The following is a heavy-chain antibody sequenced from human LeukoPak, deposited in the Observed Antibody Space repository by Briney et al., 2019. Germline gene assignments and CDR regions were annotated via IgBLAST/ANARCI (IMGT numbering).Heavy chain of an antibody. V-gene: IGHV1-46*01. CDR1: GYTFTTYY. J-gene: IGHJ4*02. Sequence: GASVKVSCKASGYTFTTYYMLWVRQAPGQGLEWMGIINPSGGSTSSPQKFQGRVTMTRDTSTSTVYMELSSLRSEDTAVYYCARLAAPLGSEDYYFDCWGQGTLVTVSS. CDR3: ARLAAPLGSEDYYFDC. D-gene: IGHD6-25*01. CDR2: INPSGGST.